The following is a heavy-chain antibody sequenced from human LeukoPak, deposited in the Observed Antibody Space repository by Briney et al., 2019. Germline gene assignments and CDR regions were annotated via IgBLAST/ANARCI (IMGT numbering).Heavy chain of an antibody. CDR1: GFTFSSYG. D-gene: IGHD5-12*01. V-gene: IGHV3-33*06. CDR3: AKGRGDIVGTIDQ. Sequence: GRSLRLSCAASGFTFSSYGMHWVRQAPGKGLEWVAIIWYDGSNEYYADSVKGRFTISRDNSKNTLYLQMNSLRAEDTAVYYCAKGRGDIVGTIDQWGKGTLVTVSS. CDR2: IWYDGSNE. J-gene: IGHJ4*02.